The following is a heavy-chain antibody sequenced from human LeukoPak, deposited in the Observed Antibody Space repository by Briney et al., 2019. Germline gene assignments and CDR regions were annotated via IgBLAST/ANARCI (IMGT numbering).Heavy chain of an antibody. D-gene: IGHD6-13*01. CDR1: GFTFSSYA. CDR3: ARDLGIAATGTPPAYYYYGMDV. V-gene: IGHV3-30*04. CDR2: ISYDGSNK. Sequence: GGSLRLSCAASGFTFSSYAMHWVRQAPGKGLEWVAVISYDGSNKYCADSVNGRFTISRDNSKNTLYLQMNSLRAEDTAVYYCARDLGIAATGTPPAYYYYGMDVWGQGTTVTVSS. J-gene: IGHJ6*02.